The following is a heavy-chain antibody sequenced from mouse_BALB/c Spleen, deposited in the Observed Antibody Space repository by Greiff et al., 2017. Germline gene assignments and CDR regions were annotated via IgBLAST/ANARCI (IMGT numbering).Heavy chain of an antibody. V-gene: IGHV5-6-3*01. CDR2: INSNGGST. D-gene: IGHD2-2*01. CDR1: GFTFSSYG. CDR3: ARDLLWLRRASYYAMDY. Sequence: DVKLVESGGGLVQPGGSLKLSCAASGFTFSSYGMSWVRQTPDKRLELVATINSNGGSTYYPDSVKGRFTISRDNAKNTLYLQMSSLKSEDTAMYYCARDLLWLRRASYYAMDYWGQGTSVTVSS. J-gene: IGHJ4*01.